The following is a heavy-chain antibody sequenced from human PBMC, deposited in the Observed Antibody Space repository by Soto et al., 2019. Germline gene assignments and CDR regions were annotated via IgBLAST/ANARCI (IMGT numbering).Heavy chain of an antibody. V-gene: IGHV3-33*01. J-gene: IGHJ4*02. CDR3: ARDDCRRPSCYVY. CDR1: GFFFGNFG. D-gene: IGHD2-2*01. Sequence: QVHLVESGGGVVQPGGSLRLSCAASGFFFGNFGMHWVRRAPGKGLEWVAAIQSDGSKKYYADSVKGRFTISRDNSKNTLALQMDSLRAEDTGVYFCARDDCRRPSCYVYWGQGTPVTVSS. CDR2: IQSDGSKK.